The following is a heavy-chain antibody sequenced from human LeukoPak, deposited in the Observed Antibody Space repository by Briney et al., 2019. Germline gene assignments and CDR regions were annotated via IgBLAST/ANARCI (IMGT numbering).Heavy chain of an antibody. CDR2: IYYTGGT. CDR3: ARLLDYDNSGDPDTFDI. CDR1: GGSSINYY. V-gene: IGHV4-59*08. D-gene: IGHD3-22*01. Sequence: SETLSLTCTVSGGSSINYYWTWISHPPGKRLERISVIYYTGGTRYNPSPQSLVTISLDTSKNHFSLQLRSVTAADTAVYYCARLLDYDNSGDPDTFDIWGQGTMVSVSS. J-gene: IGHJ3*02.